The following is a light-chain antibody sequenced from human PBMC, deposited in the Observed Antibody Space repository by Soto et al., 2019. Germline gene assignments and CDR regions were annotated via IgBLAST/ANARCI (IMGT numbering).Light chain of an antibody. CDR1: QGVSRTY. Sequence: EIVLTQSPGTLSLSPGEEATLSCRASQGVSRTYLAWYQQKPGQAPRLLISGTSTRASGVPDRISGAGSGTAFTLTISRLEPEDSEVYYCQQFGGSVHTFGQGTKLEIK. V-gene: IGKV3-20*01. CDR3: QQFGGSVHT. J-gene: IGKJ2*01. CDR2: GTS.